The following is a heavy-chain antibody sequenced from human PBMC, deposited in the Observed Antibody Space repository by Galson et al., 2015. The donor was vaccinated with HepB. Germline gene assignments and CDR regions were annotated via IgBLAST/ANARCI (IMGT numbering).Heavy chain of an antibody. CDR2: IIPILGIA. D-gene: IGHD6-19*01. V-gene: IGHV1-69*02. CDR3: ARSGIAVAGSGAYGMDV. CDR1: GGTFSSYT. J-gene: IGHJ6*02. Sequence: SVKVSCKASGGTFSSYTISWVRQAPGQGLEWMGRIIPILGIANYAQKFQGRVTITADKSTSTAYMELSSLRSEDTAVYYCARSGIAVAGSGAYGMDVWGQGTTVTVSS.